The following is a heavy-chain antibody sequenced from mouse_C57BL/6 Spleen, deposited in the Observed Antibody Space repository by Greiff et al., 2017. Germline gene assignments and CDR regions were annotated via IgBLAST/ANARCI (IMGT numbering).Heavy chain of an antibody. V-gene: IGHV1-26*01. CDR3: ARWEDPFAY. CDR2: INPNNGGT. CDR1: GYTFTDYY. D-gene: IGHD4-1*01. Sequence: VQLQQSGPELVKPGASVKISCKASGYTFTDYYMNWVKQSHGKSLEWIGDINPNNGGTSYNQKFKGKATLTVDKSSSTAYMELRSLTSEDSAVYYCARWEDPFAYWGQGTLVTVSA. J-gene: IGHJ3*01.